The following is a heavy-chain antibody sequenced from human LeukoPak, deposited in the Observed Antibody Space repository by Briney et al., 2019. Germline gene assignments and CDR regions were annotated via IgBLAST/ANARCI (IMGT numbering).Heavy chain of an antibody. J-gene: IGHJ6*03. Sequence: SETLSLTCAVYGGSFSGYYWSWIRQPPGKGLEWIGEINHSGSTNYNPSLKSRVTISVDTSKNQFPLELSSVTAADTAVYYCASLGYCSSTSCPDYYYYYMDVWGKGTTVTVSS. CDR1: GGSFSGYY. V-gene: IGHV4-34*01. CDR2: INHSGST. CDR3: ASLGYCSSTSCPDYYYYYMDV. D-gene: IGHD2-2*01.